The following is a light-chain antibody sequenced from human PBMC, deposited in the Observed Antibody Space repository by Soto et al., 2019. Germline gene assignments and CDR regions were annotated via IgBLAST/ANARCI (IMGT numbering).Light chain of an antibody. J-gene: IGKJ5*01. CDR2: TVS. CDR3: QQVVSFSIT. Sequence: IQMTQSPSSVSASVGDRVTITCRASQGIGSWLAWYQQKPGKAPNLLIYTVSSLQSGVPSRFSGRGSGTDFTLTIGNLQSEDVATYYCQQVVSFSITLGQGTQRDI. V-gene: IGKV1-12*01. CDR1: QGIGSW.